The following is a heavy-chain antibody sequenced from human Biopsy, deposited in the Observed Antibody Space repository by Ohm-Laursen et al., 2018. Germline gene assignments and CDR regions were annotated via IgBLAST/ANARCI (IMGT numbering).Heavy chain of an antibody. CDR1: GGSFTGHY. CDR3: ARGSNEHGGQYFPH. V-gene: IGHV4-59*11. CDR2: ISHTGYT. J-gene: IGHJ1*01. Sequence: SETLSLTCPVSGGSFTGHYWTWIWQPPGTGLEWIGHISHTGYTSYKSSLKSRVTISLDTSRKHFSLRLTSLAAADTAVYYCARGSNEHGGQYFPHWGQGTLVTVSS. D-gene: IGHD4-23*01.